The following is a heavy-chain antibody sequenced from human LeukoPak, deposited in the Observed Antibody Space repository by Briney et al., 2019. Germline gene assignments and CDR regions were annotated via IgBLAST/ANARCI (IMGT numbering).Heavy chain of an antibody. D-gene: IGHD1-26*01. J-gene: IGHJ6*04. V-gene: IGHV4-59*12. CDR2: IYYSGST. CDR1: GGSISSYY. CDR3: ARDLGSSTPSGV. Sequence: SETLSLTCTVSGGSISSYYWSWIRQPPGKGLEWIGYIYYSGSTNYNPSLKSRVTISVDKSKNQFSLKLTSVTAADTAEYYCARDLGSSTPSGVWGRGTTVTVSS.